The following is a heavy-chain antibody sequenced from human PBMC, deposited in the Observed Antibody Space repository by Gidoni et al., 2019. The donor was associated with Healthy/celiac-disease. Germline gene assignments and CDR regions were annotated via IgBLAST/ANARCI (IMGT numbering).Heavy chain of an antibody. CDR3: ARRYPYSSGYYYGYDAFDI. CDR1: GYSFTSYW. CDR2: IDPSDSYT. D-gene: IGHD3-22*01. V-gene: IGHV5-10-1*03. Sequence: EVQLVQSGAEVKKPGESLRISCKGSGYSFTSYWISWVRQMPGKGLEWMGRIDPSDSYTNYSPSFQGHVTISADKSISTAYLQWSSLKASDTAMYYCARRYPYSSGYYYGYDAFDIWGQGTMVTVSS. J-gene: IGHJ3*02.